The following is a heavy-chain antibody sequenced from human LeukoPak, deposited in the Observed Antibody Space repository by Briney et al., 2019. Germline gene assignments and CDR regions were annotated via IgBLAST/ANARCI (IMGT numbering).Heavy chain of an antibody. CDR3: ARIRPHCSSTSCYVHYYYYMDV. V-gene: IGHV3-7*01. D-gene: IGHD2-2*01. CDR1: GFTFSSYW. Sequence: GESLRLSCAASGFTFSSYWMSWVRQAPGKGLEWVANIKQDGSEKYYVDSVKGRFTISRDNAKNSLYLQMNSLRAEDTAVYYCARIRPHCSSTSCYVHYYYYMDVWGKGTTVTVSS. J-gene: IGHJ6*03. CDR2: IKQDGSEK.